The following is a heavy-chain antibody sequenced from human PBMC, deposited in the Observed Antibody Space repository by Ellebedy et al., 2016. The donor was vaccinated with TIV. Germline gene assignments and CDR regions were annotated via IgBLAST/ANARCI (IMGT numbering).Heavy chain of an antibody. D-gene: IGHD3-22*01. CDR2: FSSRDSYI. J-gene: IGHJ4*02. CDR1: GFTFSSYS. V-gene: IGHV3-21*01. Sequence: GGSLRLSXAASGFTFSSYSMNWVRQTPGKGLEWVSSFSSRDSYIYYADSVKGRFTISRDNAKNSLYLQMNSLRAEDTAVYYCARGDSSGYLDYWGQGTLVTVSS. CDR3: ARGDSSGYLDY.